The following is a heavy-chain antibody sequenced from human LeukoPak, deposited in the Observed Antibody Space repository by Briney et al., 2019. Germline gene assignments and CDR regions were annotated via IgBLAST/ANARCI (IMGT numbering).Heavy chain of an antibody. CDR3: SKDLTSDFGGDFDP. J-gene: IGHJ5*02. D-gene: IGHD3-10*01. CDR1: GFTFSSYA. CDR2: INTDGDST. V-gene: IGHV3-23*01. Sequence: GGSLRLSCAASGFTFSSYALSWVRQAPGKGLEWVSSINTDGDSTYYTYSVKGRFTISRDNSKSTLYLQMNSLRAEDSAVYYCSKDLTSDFGGDFDPWGQGTLVTVSS.